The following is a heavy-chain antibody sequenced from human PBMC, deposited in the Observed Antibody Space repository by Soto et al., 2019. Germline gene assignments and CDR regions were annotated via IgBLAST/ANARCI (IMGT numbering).Heavy chain of an antibody. D-gene: IGHD6-6*01. J-gene: IGHJ5*02. CDR2: INPNSGGT. V-gene: IGHV1-2*02. Sequence: ASVKVSCKASGYTFTGYYMHWARQAPGQGLEWMGWINPNSGGTNYAQKFQGRVTMTRDTSISTAYMELSRLRSDDTAVYYCARATYSGSSGGWFDPWGQGTLVTVSS. CDR3: ARATYSGSSGGWFDP. CDR1: GYTFTGYY.